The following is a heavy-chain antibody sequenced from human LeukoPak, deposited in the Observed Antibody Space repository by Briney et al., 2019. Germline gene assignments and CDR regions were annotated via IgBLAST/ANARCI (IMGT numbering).Heavy chain of an antibody. J-gene: IGHJ6*03. D-gene: IGHD2-2*01. CDR2: IYYSGST. CDR3: ARGAQGYCSSTSCGYYYYYYMDV. Sequence: SETLSLTCTVSGGSISSHYWSWIRQPPGKGLEWIGYIYYSGSTNYNPSLKSRVTISVDTSKNQFSLKLSSVTAADTAVYYCARGAQGYCSSTSCGYYYYYYMDVWGKRTTDTVSS. CDR1: GGSISSHY. V-gene: IGHV4-59*11.